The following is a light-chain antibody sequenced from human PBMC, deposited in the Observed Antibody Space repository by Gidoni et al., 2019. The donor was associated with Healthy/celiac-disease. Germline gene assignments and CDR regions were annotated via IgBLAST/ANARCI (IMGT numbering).Light chain of an antibody. Sequence: AIRMTPSPSSLSASTGDRVTITCRASKGISSYLAWYQQKPGKAPKLLIHAASTLQSGVPSRFSGSGSGTDFTLTISCLQSEDFATYYCQQYYSYPPTFGQGTKVEIK. CDR3: QQYYSYPPT. CDR1: KGISSY. CDR2: AAS. V-gene: IGKV1-8*01. J-gene: IGKJ1*01.